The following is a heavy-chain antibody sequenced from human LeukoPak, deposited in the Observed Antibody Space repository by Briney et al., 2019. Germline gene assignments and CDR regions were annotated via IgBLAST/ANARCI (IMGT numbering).Heavy chain of an antibody. J-gene: IGHJ4*02. CDR2: ISWNSGSI. D-gene: IGHD1-14*01. CDR1: GFTFDDYA. V-gene: IGHV3-9*01. Sequence: GGSLRLSCAASGFTFDDYAMHWARQAPGKGLEWVSGISWNSGSIGYADSVKGRFTISRDNAKNSLYLQMNSLRAEDTALYYCAKGTGHDYWGQGTLVTVSS. CDR3: AKGTGHDY.